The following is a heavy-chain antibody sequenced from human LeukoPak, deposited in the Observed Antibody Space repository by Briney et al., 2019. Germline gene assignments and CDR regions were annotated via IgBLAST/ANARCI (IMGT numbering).Heavy chain of an antibody. CDR2: ISGSGGST. CDR1: GFTFSSYA. Sequence: GGSLGLSCAASGFTFSSYAMSWVRQAPGKGLEWVSAISGSGGSTYYADSVKGRFTISRDNSKNTLYLQMNSLRAEDTAVYYCARAPGIVVVPAAMELWGQGTLVTVSS. D-gene: IGHD2-2*01. V-gene: IGHV3-23*01. J-gene: IGHJ4*02. CDR3: ARAPGIVVVPAAMEL.